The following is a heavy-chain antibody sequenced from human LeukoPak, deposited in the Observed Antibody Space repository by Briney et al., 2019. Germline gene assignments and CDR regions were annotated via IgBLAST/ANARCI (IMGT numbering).Heavy chain of an antibody. J-gene: IGHJ4*02. CDR3: ARGGEGYPLPHYFDY. CDR1: GGSFSGYY. CDR2: IYYGGST. Sequence: SETLSLTCAVYGGSFSGYYWNWIRQPPGKGLEWMGYIYYGGSTNYNPSLKSRVTISVDTSKNQFSLKLSSVTAADTAVYYCARGGEGYPLPHYFDYWGQGTLVTVSS. D-gene: IGHD5-18*01. V-gene: IGHV4-59*01.